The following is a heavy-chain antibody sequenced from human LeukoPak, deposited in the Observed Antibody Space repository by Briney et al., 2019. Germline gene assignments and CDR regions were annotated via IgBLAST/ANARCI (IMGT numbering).Heavy chain of an antibody. V-gene: IGHV3-20*01. CDR1: GYPFDDYG. Sequence: GGSLRLSCAASGYPFDDYGVVWVRQARGRGVEWVSGFNWYGGPTGYVDSEKGRFTISRDNAKNSLYLQMNSLRVEDTALYHCARDRGRVDYSLDDWGQGTLVTVSS. CDR3: ARDRGRVDYSLDD. D-gene: IGHD2-8*02. J-gene: IGHJ4*02. CDR2: FNWYGGPT.